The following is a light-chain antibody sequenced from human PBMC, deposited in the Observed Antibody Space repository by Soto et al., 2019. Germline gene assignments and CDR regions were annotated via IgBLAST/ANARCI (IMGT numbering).Light chain of an antibody. V-gene: IGLV2-14*03. CDR2: DVS. CDR1: SSDVGGYDA. CDR3: NSPTSRNLVL. J-gene: IGLJ2*01. Sequence: QSALTQPASVSGSPGQSITISCTGPSSDVGGYDAVSWYQHHPGKAPKLMIYDVSNRPTGVSNRFSGSKSGNTASLTISWLQDEDEADYYCNSPTSRNLVLFGGGTQLTVL.